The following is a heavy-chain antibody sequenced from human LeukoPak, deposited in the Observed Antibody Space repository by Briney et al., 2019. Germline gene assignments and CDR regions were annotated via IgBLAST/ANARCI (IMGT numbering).Heavy chain of an antibody. D-gene: IGHD6-13*01. CDR3: ARGAGIAAAGDNFDL. V-gene: IGHV4-59*01. J-gene: IGHJ2*01. CDR2: IYYSGST. Sequence: SETLSLTCTVSGGSISSYYWSWIRQPPGKGLEWIGYIYYSGSTNYNPSLKSRVTISVDTSKNQFSLKLSSVTAADTAVYYCARGAGIAAAGDNFDLWGRGTLVTVSS. CDR1: GGSISSYY.